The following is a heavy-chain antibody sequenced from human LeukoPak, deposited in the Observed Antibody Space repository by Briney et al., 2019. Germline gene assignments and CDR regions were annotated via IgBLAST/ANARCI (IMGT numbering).Heavy chain of an antibody. CDR3: ARGFCSFGEFYDY. CDR1: GGTFSSYA. Sequence: ASVKVSCKASGGTFSSYAISWVRQAPGQGLEWMGGIIPIFGTANYAQKFQGRVTITTDESTSTAYMELSSLRSEDTAVYYCARGFCSFGEFYDYWGQGTLVTVSS. J-gene: IGHJ4*02. V-gene: IGHV1-69*05. CDR2: IIPIFGTA. D-gene: IGHD3-10*01.